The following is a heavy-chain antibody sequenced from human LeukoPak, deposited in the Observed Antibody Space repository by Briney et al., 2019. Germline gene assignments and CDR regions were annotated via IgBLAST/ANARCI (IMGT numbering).Heavy chain of an antibody. Sequence: PGGSLRLSCAASGFTFDDYAMHWVRQAPGKGLEWVSGISWNSGSIGYADSVKGRFTISRDNAKNSLYLQMNSLRAEDTSVYYCARDSNNYYYYMDVWGKGTTVTVSS. CDR1: GFTFDDYA. V-gene: IGHV3-9*01. J-gene: IGHJ6*03. CDR3: ARDSNNYYYYMDV. CDR2: ISWNSGSI.